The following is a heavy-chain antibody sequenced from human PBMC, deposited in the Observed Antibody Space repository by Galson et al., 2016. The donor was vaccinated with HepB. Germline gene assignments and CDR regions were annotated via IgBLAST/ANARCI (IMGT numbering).Heavy chain of an antibody. CDR1: WWLHQWLL. V-gene: IGHV4-59*01. Sequence: SETLPHLQCLFWWLHQWLLLELDPAAPGKALEWIGYMYMNKSGGTKYNPSLKSRVTISVDTSKNQFSLMLSSVTAADTAVYFCARGRWTGAGTFYFDYWGQVTMLTVSS. D-gene: IGHD6-19*01. CDR2: MYMNKSGGT. J-gene: IGHJ4*02. CDR3: ARGRWTGAGTFYFDY.